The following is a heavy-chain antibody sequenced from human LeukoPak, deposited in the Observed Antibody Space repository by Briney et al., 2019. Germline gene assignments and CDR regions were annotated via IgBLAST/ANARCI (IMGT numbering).Heavy chain of an antibody. CDR3: ARGGTIFTFFDY. J-gene: IGHJ4*02. V-gene: IGHV4-61*02. Sequence: SQTLSLICTVSGGSINSGDYYWSWIRQPAGKGLEWIGRVYTSGNTLYNPSLKSRVAISIDRSKNQFSLKLTSVTAADTALYHCARGGTIFTFFDYWGQGIVVTVSS. CDR2: VYTSGNT. CDR1: GGSINSGDYY. D-gene: IGHD5-24*01.